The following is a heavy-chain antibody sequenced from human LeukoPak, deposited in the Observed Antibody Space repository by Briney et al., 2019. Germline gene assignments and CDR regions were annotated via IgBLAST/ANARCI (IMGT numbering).Heavy chain of an antibody. V-gene: IGHV5-10-1*01. D-gene: IGHD3-22*01. CDR3: ARLPTYYYDSSGYYYDY. Sequence: GESLKISCKGSGYSFTSYWISWVRQMPGKGLEWVGRIDPSDSYTNYSPSFQGHVTISADKSISTAYLQWSSLKASDTAMYYCARLPTYYYDSSGYYYDYWGQGTLVTVSS. CDR2: IDPSDSYT. J-gene: IGHJ4*02. CDR1: GYSFTSYW.